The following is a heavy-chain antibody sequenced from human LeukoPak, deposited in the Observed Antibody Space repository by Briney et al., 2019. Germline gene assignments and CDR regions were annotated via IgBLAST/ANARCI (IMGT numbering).Heavy chain of an antibody. Sequence: SGGSLRLSCAASGFTFHDHGMSWVRQVPGKGLEWVSALNWKADTTGYVDSVKGRFTSSRDTAKKSLYLQMNSLTAEDTAYYYCAREEGPYFDCWGQGSLVTVSS. CDR2: LNWKADTT. V-gene: IGHV3-20*04. CDR1: GFTFHDHG. J-gene: IGHJ4*02. CDR3: AREEGPYFDC.